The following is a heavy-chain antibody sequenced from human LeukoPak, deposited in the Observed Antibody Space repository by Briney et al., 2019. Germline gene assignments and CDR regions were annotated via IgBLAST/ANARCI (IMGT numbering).Heavy chain of an antibody. CDR1: GFTFSFYG. D-gene: IGHD2-2*02. J-gene: IGHJ4*02. CDR2: IQYDGSFK. CDR3: AKTSDQLLYSKFDF. Sequence: PGGSLRLSCSTSGFTFSFYGMHWVRQAPGKGLEWVAFIQYDGSFKFYADSVQGRFSISRDNSKNTLFLQMNSLRADDTAVYYCAKTSDQLLYSKFDFWGQGTLVTVPS. V-gene: IGHV3-30*02.